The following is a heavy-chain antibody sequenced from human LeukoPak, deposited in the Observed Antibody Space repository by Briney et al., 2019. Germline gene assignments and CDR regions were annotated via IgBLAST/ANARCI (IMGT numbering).Heavy chain of an antibody. V-gene: IGHV1-2*02. CDR3: ARSPGYCSGGSCYGHNWFDP. CDR2: INPNSGGT. D-gene: IGHD2-15*01. Sequence: ASVKVSCKASGYTFTGYYTHWVRQAPGQGLEWMGWINPNSGGTNYAQKFQGRVTMTRDTSISTAYMELSSLRSEDTAVYYCARSPGYCSGGSCYGHNWFDPWGQGTLVTVSS. CDR1: GYTFTGYY. J-gene: IGHJ5*02.